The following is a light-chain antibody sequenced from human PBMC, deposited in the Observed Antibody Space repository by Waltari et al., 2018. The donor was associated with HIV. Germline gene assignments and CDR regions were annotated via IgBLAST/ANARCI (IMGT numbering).Light chain of an antibody. CDR3: QQSYTTPFT. V-gene: IGKV1-39*01. J-gene: IGKJ4*01. Sequence: DIQMTQSPSSLSASVGDSVTLTCRAGQNIANYLTWYQQQPGKAPQLLIYAESNLQRGVASRFSGSGSGTDFTLSISPLHPEDFATYYCQQSYTTPFTFGGGTRVDI. CDR1: QNIANY. CDR2: AES.